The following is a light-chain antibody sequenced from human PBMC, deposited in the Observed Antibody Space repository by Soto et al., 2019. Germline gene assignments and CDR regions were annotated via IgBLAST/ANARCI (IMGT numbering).Light chain of an antibody. CDR2: GNK. J-gene: IGLJ1*01. CDR1: SSNIGAGYD. V-gene: IGLV1-40*01. Sequence: QSVLTQPPSVSGAPGQRVTISCTGSSSNIGAGYDVHWYQQRPGTAPKLLIYGNKNRPSGVPDRFSGSKSGNTASLTISGLQAEDEADYYCSSYTGSSTLYVFGTGTKVTVL. CDR3: SSYTGSSTLYV.